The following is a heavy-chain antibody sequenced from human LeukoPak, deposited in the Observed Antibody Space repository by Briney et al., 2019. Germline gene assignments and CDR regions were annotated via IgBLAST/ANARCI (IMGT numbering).Heavy chain of an antibody. Sequence: PSETLSLTCTVSGGSISSYYWSWIRQPPGKGLEWIGYIYYSGSTNYNPSLKSRATISVDTSKNQFSLKLSSVTAADTAVYYCAREPPGDYGFDYWGQGTLVTVSS. CDR1: GGSISSYY. V-gene: IGHV4-59*01. CDR2: IYYSGST. J-gene: IGHJ4*02. D-gene: IGHD4-17*01. CDR3: AREPPGDYGFDY.